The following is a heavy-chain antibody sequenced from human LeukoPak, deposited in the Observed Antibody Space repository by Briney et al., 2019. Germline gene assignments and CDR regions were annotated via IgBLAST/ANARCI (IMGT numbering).Heavy chain of an antibody. Sequence: GASVKVSCKASGCTFSRYAISWVRQAPGQGLEWMGGIIPIFATSNYPQKFQGRVTITIDASTTTAYMARSGLRSGEPAFYYSVTGGVSEAPPLSWFDSWGQGTLVTVSS. V-gene: IGHV1-69*05. D-gene: IGHD2-8*01. J-gene: IGHJ5*01. CDR1: GCTFSRYA. CDR2: IIPIFATS. CDR3: VTGGVSEAPPLSWFDS.